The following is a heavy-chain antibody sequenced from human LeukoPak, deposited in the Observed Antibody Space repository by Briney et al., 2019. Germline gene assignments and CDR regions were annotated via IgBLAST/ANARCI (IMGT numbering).Heavy chain of an antibody. V-gene: IGHV3-21*01. CDR1: GFTFSSYS. Sequence: GGSLRLSCAASGFTFSSYSMNWVRQAPGKGLEWVSSISSSSSYIYYADSVKGRFTISRDNSKNTLYLQMNSLRAEDTAVYYCARGVLGGGDYYYGMDVWGQGTTVTVSS. CDR3: ARGVLGGGDYYYGMDV. CDR2: ISSSSSYI. D-gene: IGHD3-16*01. J-gene: IGHJ6*02.